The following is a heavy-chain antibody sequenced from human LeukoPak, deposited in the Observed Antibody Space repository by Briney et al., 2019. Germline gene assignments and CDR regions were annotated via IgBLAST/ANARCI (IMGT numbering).Heavy chain of an antibody. CDR1: GGSISSYY. CDR3: ARTTEGYCSSASCFGFSYSYYMDG. V-gene: IGHV4-59*01. D-gene: IGHD2-2*01. J-gene: IGHJ6*03. Sequence: PSETLSLTCTVSGGSISSYYWSWIRQPPGKGLEWIGYIYYNGSTNYNRSLKSRATISVDTSTNQFSLKLSSVSAADTAVYYCARTTEGYCSSASCFGFSYSYYMDGGSKGTTVT. CDR2: IYYNGST.